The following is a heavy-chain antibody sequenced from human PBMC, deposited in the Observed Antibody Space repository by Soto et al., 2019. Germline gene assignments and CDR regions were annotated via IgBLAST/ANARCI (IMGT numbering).Heavy chain of an antibody. V-gene: IGHV3-30*18. J-gene: IGHJ4*02. CDR3: AKVDSISTSCFDY. Sequence: GGSLRLSCAASGFTFSSYGMHWVRQAPGKGLEWVAVISYDGSNKYYADSVKGRFTISRDNSKNTLYLQMNSLRAEDTAVYYCAKVDSISTSCFDYWGQGTLVTVSS. CDR1: GFTFSSYG. D-gene: IGHD2-2*01. CDR2: ISYDGSNK.